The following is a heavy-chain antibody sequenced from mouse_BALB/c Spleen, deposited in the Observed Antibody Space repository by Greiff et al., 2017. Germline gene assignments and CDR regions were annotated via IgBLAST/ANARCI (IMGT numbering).Heavy chain of an antibody. D-gene: IGHD3-1*01. Sequence: EVQLHQSGAELVKPGASVKLSCTASGFNIKDTYMHWVKQRPEQGLEWIGRIDPANGNTKYDPKFQGKATITADTSSNTAYLQLSSLTSEDTAVYYCAYSSGYPFAYWGQGTLVTVSA. CDR3: AYSSGYPFAY. CDR1: GFNIKDTY. CDR2: IDPANGNT. V-gene: IGHV14-3*02. J-gene: IGHJ3*01.